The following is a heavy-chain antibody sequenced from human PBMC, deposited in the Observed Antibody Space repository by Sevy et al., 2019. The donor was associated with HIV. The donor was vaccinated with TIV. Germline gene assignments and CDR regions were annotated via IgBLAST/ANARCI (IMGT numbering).Heavy chain of an antibody. CDR1: GFTVSSNY. CDR3: AGSPGYCSGGSCYDYYYYGMDV. D-gene: IGHD2-15*01. J-gene: IGHJ6*02. CDR2: IYSGGST. V-gene: IGHV3-53*01. Sequence: GGSLRLSCAASGFTVSSNYMSWVRQAPGKGLEWVSVIYSGGSTYYADSVKGRFTISRDNSKNTRYLQMNSLGAEDTAVYYCAGSPGYCSGGSCYDYYYYGMDVWGQGTTVTVSS.